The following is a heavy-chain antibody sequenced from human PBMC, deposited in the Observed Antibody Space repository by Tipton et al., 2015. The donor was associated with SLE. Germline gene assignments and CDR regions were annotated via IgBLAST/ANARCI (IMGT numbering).Heavy chain of an antibody. CDR3: ARGEGNNCWSGYCYKDV. Sequence: TLSLTCTVSNGSISPYYWSWIRQPPGKGLEWIGYIYFTGSTHYNPSLESRVTISVDRSKNQFSLELSSVTAADTAVYYCARGEGNNCWSGYCYKDVWGNGNTVTVSS. CDR2: IYFTGST. V-gene: IGHV4-59*01. J-gene: IGHJ6*03. D-gene: IGHD3-3*01. CDR1: NGSISPYY.